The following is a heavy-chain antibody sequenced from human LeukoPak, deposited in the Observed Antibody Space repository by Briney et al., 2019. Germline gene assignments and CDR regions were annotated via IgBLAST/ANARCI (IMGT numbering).Heavy chain of an antibody. CDR3: AKDILDYDFWSGFGT. J-gene: IGHJ5*02. CDR1: GFTFDDYA. V-gene: IGHV3-9*01. D-gene: IGHD3-3*01. Sequence: PGRSLRLSCAASGFTFDDYAMHWVRQAPGKGLEWVSGISWNSGSIGYADSVKGRFTISRDNAKNPLYLQMNSLRAEDTALYYCAKDILDYDFWSGFGTWGQGTLVTVSS. CDR2: ISWNSGSI.